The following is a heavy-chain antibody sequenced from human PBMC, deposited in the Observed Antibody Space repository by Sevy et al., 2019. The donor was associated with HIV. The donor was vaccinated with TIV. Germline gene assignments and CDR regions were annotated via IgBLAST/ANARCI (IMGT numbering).Heavy chain of an antibody. Sequence: GGSLRLSCAASGFTFSIYAMHWVRQAPGKGLEWVVLDGSSKYHADSVKGRFTISIDNSKNTLYLQMNSLRPEDTAVYYCARGSSENRNYFDYWGQGTLVTVSS. CDR2: DGSSK. D-gene: IGHD2-15*01. CDR3: ARGSSENRNYFDY. CDR1: GFTFSIYA. J-gene: IGHJ4*02. V-gene: IGHV3-30-3*01.